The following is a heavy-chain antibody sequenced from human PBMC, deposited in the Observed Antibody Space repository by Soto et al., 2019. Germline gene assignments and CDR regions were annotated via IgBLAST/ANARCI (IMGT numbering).Heavy chain of an antibody. V-gene: IGHV3-23*01. CDR1: AISFNTYG. CDR3: AGQRSPEGWFDP. CDR2: VTVTGGST. Sequence: HPGGSLRLSCAASAISFNTYGLTWVRQAPGKGLEWVSTVTVTGGSTYYADSVKGRFTISRDRSNYAVSLLLNSLRVEDTAIYYCAGQRSPEGWFDPWGQGTLVTVSS. D-gene: IGHD3-10*01. J-gene: IGHJ5*02.